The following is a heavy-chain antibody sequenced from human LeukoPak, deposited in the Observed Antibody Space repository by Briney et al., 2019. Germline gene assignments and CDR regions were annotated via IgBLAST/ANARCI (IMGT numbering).Heavy chain of an antibody. D-gene: IGHD3-10*01. Sequence: GGSLRLSCAASGFTFSSYGMSWVRQAPGKGLEWVSAISGSGGSTYYADSVKGRFTISRDNSKNTLYLQMNSLRAEDTAVYYCAKDQMFPARESYSSGSYYGNDYWGQGTLVTVSS. CDR3: AKDQMFPARESYSSGSYYGNDY. CDR2: ISGSGGST. CDR1: GFTFSSYG. J-gene: IGHJ4*02. V-gene: IGHV3-23*01.